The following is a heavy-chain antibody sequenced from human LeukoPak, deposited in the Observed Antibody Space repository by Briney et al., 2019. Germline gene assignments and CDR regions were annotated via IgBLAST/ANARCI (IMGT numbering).Heavy chain of an antibody. D-gene: IGHD2-2*01. CDR3: AKSRYCSSTSCYRGWFDP. CDR2: ISGSGGST. Sequence: PGGSLRLSCAASGFTFSSYAMSWVRQAPGKGLEWVSDISGSGGSTYYADSVKGRFTISRDNSKNTLYLQMNSLRAEDTAVYYCAKSRYCSSTSCYRGWFDPWGLGTLVTVSS. V-gene: IGHV3-23*01. CDR1: GFTFSSYA. J-gene: IGHJ5*02.